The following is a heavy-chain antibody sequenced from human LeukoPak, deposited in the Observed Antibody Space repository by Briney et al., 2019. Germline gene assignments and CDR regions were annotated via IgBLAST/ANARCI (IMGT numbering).Heavy chain of an antibody. Sequence: GSLRLSCAASGFTFSSYAMSWVRQAPGKGLEWVSAISGSGGSTYYADSVKGRFTISRDNSKNTLYLQMNSLRAEDTAVYCCAKGLRFLEWTPTGYMDVWGKGTTVTVSS. CDR1: GFTFSSYA. CDR2: ISGSGGST. D-gene: IGHD3-3*01. CDR3: AKGLRFLEWTPTGYMDV. J-gene: IGHJ6*03. V-gene: IGHV3-23*01.